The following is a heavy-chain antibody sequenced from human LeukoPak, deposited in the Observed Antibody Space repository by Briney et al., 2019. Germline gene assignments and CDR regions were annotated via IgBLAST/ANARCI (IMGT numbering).Heavy chain of an antibody. CDR3: AKAGVRYFDSSGLYAFDS. V-gene: IGHV4-39*01. Sequence: SETLSLTCPVSGGSISSTSYYWAWIRQPPGKGLEWIVTIYYSGSTYHNPSLKSRVTMSVDTSRNQFSLKLSSVDAADTAVYYCAKAGVRYFDSSGLYAFDSWGQGTTVTVSS. CDR2: IYYSGST. J-gene: IGHJ3*01. D-gene: IGHD3-22*01. CDR1: GGSISSTSYY.